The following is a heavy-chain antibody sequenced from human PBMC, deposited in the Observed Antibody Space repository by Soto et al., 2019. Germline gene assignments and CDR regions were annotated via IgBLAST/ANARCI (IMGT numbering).Heavy chain of an antibody. J-gene: IGHJ6*03. CDR2: IINDGSRT. CDR3: ARGIGTVTINSYYYYMDV. CDR1: GFTFSSYW. D-gene: IGHD4-4*01. V-gene: IGHV3-74*01. Sequence: GGSLRLSCAASGFTFSSYWMHWVRQAPGKGLVWVSRIINDGSRTAYTDSVKGRFTISRDNSKNTLYLQMNSLRPDDTAVYYCARGIGTVTINSYYYYMDVWGKGTTVTVSS.